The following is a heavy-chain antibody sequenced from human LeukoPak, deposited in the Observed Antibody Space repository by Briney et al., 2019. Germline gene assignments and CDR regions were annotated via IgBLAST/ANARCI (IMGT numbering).Heavy chain of an antibody. CDR3: AREGSSSSQFDY. Sequence: PSETLSLTCTVSGGSISSSSYYWGWLRQPPGKGLEWIGSIYYSGSTYYNPSLKSRVTISVDTSKNQFSLKLSSVTAADTAVYYCAREGSSSSQFDYWGQGTLVTVSS. CDR1: GGSISSSSYY. CDR2: IYYSGST. V-gene: IGHV4-39*07. J-gene: IGHJ4*02. D-gene: IGHD6-6*01.